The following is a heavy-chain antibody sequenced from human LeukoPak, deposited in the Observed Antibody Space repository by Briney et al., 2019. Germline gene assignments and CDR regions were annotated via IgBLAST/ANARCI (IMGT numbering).Heavy chain of an antibody. V-gene: IGHV3-74*01. Sequence: PGGSLRLSCTASGFIVSNYWMHWVRQAPGKGLVWVSRFSSDGSTTNYADSVRGRFTISRDNAKNTLYLQMNSLRAEDTAVYYCAKDLLAYCGGDCYSFDYWGQGTLVTVSS. CDR1: GFIVSNYW. CDR2: FSSDGSTT. CDR3: AKDLLAYCGGDCYSFDY. D-gene: IGHD2-21*02. J-gene: IGHJ4*02.